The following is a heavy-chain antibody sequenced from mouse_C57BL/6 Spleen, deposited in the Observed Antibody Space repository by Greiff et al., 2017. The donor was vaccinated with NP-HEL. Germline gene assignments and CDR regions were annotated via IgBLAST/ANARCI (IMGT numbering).Heavy chain of an antibody. J-gene: IGHJ3*01. CDR2: IYPSDSET. D-gene: IGHD2-1*01. CDR3: ARSPIYYGNYDFAY. Sequence: QVQLQQPGAELVRPGSSVKLSCKASGYTFTSYWMDWVKQRPGQGLEWIGNIYPSDSETHYNQKFKDKATLTVDKSSSTAYMQLSSLTSEDSAVYYCARSPIYYGNYDFAYWGQGTLVTVSA. V-gene: IGHV1-61*01. CDR1: GYTFTSYW.